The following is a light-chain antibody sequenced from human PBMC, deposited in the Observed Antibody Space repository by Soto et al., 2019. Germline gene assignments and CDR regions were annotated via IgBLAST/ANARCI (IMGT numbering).Light chain of an antibody. Sequence: QSVLTQPPSVSAAPGQKVTISCSGSSSDIGRNYVSWYQHLPGTAPKLLIYENNKRPSGIPDRLSGSKSGSSATLGITGLQTGDEADYYCGTWDSSLTTYVFGPGTKVTVL. V-gene: IGLV1-51*02. J-gene: IGLJ1*01. CDR1: SSDIGRNY. CDR2: ENN. CDR3: GTWDSSLTTYV.